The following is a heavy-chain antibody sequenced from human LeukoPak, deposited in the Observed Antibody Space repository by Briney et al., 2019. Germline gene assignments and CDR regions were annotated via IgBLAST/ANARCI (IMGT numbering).Heavy chain of an antibody. CDR2: ISSSGDNM. CDR1: GFNFNSFS. V-gene: IGHV3-48*01. CDR3: AREYYYDSSGYHY. D-gene: IGHD3-22*01. Sequence: GGSLRLSCAASGFNFNSFSMNWVRQAPGKGLEWVSYISSSGDNMHYSDSVEGRFTASRDNAKNSLYLQMNSLRAEDTAVYYCAREYYYDSSGYHYWGQGTLVTVSS. J-gene: IGHJ4*02.